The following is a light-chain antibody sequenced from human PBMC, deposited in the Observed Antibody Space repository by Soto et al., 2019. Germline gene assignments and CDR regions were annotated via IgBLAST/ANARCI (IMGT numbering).Light chain of an antibody. Sequence: QSVLTQPAFVSGSPGQSITISCTGASSDIGTYNYVSWYQQHPGKAPKLLLYEVSNRPSGVSTRFSGSKSGNTASLTISGLHGEDEADYYCSSYSTSSTPHYVFGTGTKLTVL. CDR3: SSYSTSSTPHYV. J-gene: IGLJ1*01. CDR2: EVS. V-gene: IGLV2-14*01. CDR1: SSDIGTYNY.